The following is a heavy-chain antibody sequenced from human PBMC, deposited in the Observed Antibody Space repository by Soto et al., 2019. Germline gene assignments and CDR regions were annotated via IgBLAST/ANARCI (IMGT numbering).Heavy chain of an antibody. D-gene: IGHD1-26*01. CDR3: ARELGGSYYAPVDY. J-gene: IGHJ4*02. CDR1: GYTFTSYG. V-gene: IGHV1-18*01. CDR2: ISAYNGNT. Sequence: QVQLVQSGAEVTKPGASVKVSCKASGYTFTSYGISWVRQAPGQGLEWMGWISAYNGNTKYAQKVQGRVTMTTATSTSTAYMELRSLRSDDTAVYYCARELGGSYYAPVDYWGQGPLVTVSS.